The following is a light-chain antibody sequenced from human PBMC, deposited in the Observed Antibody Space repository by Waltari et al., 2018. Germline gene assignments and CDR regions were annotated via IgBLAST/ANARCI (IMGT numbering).Light chain of an antibody. CDR3: IQALETPLT. CDR2: LGF. V-gene: IGKV2-28*01. Sequence: VMTQSPLSLPVIPGEPASIYCRSSQSILHSNGYNYLDWYLQKPGQSPQLLMYLGFNRASGVPDRFSGSGSGTDFTLKISRVEAEDVGVYYCIQALETPLTFGGGTKVEIK. CDR1: QSILHSNGYNY. J-gene: IGKJ4*01.